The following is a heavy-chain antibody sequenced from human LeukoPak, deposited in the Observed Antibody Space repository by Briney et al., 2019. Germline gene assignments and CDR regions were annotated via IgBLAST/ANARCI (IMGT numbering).Heavy chain of an antibody. J-gene: IGHJ6*02. D-gene: IGHD3-16*01. V-gene: IGHV3-7*01. CDR3: GLSIDWGPVMIYYYGMDV. Sequence: GGSLRLSCAASGFSFSIYWMSWVRQAPGKGLEWVANIKPDGTEKYYVDSVKGRFTISRDNAKNPLYLQMNSLRAEDTAVYYCGLSIDWGPVMIYYYGMDVWGPGTTVTVSS. CDR1: GFSFSIYW. CDR2: IKPDGTEK.